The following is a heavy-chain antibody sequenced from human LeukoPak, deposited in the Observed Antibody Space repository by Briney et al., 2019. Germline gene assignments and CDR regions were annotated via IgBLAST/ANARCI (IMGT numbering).Heavy chain of an antibody. D-gene: IGHD6-13*01. CDR2: FTGKGYGGAI. V-gene: IGHV3-49*03. CDR1: GFTFGDYV. CDR3: TRPQAADPYYYDGLDV. Sequence: PGGSLRLSCTASGFTFGDYVLSWFRQARGKRLEWGGFFTGKGYGGAIEYAASVKGRFTISRDDSKSIAYLQMNSLKTEDTAAYYCTRPQAADPYYYDGLDVWGQGTTVTVSS. J-gene: IGHJ6*02.